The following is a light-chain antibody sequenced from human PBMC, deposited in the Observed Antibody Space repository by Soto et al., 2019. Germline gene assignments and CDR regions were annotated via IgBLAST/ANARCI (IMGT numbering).Light chain of an antibody. J-gene: IGKJ1*01. V-gene: IGKV4-1*01. CDR3: QHYQVPPRS. CDR1: QSLLYRSNNENY. Sequence: DIVMTQSPDSLAVSLGESATITCRSSQSLLYRSNNENYLAWYQQKAGQPPKLLIYWASTRQSWVPDRFSGSRYGTNFTLNINTLQTEDVAIYYSQHYQVPPRSFGQGTSV. CDR2: WAS.